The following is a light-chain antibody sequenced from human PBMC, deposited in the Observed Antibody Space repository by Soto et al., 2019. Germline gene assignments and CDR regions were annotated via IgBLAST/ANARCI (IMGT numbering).Light chain of an antibody. Sequence: EIVLTQSPATLSVSPVERAKLSCISSHSVSSNLAWYQPKPGQAPRLLIYGASSRATGIPDRFSGSGSATDLTLTISRLEPEDFAVYYCQQYGSSPLTFGGGTKVDIK. CDR2: GAS. J-gene: IGKJ4*01. V-gene: IGKV3-20*01. CDR3: QQYGSSPLT. CDR1: HSVSSN.